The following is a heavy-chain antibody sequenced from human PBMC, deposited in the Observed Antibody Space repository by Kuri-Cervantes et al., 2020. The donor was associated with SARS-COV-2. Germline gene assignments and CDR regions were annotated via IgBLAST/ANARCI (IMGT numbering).Heavy chain of an antibody. CDR1: GFTFSSHW. D-gene: IGHD1-7*01. V-gene: IGHV3-7*01. CDR3: ARMYNWNYGYLDDY. J-gene: IGHJ4*02. CDR2: IKQDGSEK. Sequence: GESLKISCAASGFTFSSHWMSWVRQAPGKGLEWVANIKQDGSEKYYVDSVKGRFTISRDNAKNSLYLQMNSLRAEDTAVYYCARMYNWNYGYLDDYWGQGTLVTVSS.